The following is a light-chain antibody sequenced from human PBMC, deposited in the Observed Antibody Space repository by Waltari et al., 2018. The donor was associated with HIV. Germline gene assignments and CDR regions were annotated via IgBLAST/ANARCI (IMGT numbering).Light chain of an antibody. V-gene: IGLV2-14*01. Sequence: QSALTQPASASGSPGQSISISCTGTRSDVGGFNYVSWYQHHPGKAPKLMLYEVSNRPSGISNRFSGSKSGNTASLTISGLQAEDEADYYCSSYTSSSTLYVFGTGTKVTVL. CDR1: RSDVGGFNY. J-gene: IGLJ1*01. CDR2: EVS. CDR3: SSYTSSSTLYV.